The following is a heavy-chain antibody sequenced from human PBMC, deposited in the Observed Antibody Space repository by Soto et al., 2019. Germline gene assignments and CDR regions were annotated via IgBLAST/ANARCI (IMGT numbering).Heavy chain of an antibody. J-gene: IGHJ5*02. V-gene: IGHV1-18*01. D-gene: IGHD3-22*01. CDR3: ARAPPDYYDSSGSHWFDP. CDR2: ISAYNGNT. Sequence: ASVKVSWRASGYAFTSYGISLVRQAPGQGLEWMGWISAYNGNTNYAQKLQGRVTMTTDTSTSTAYMELRSLRSDDTAVYYCARAPPDYYDSSGSHWFDPWGQGTLVTVSS. CDR1: GYAFTSYG.